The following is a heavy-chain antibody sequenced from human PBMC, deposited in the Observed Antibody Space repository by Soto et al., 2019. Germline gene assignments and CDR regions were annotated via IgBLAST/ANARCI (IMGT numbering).Heavy chain of an antibody. J-gene: IGHJ6*02. V-gene: IGHV4-59*01. CDR1: GGTIINYY. Sequence: PSETLSLTCTISGGTIINYYCSWFRQPTGKGLEWIGYIYYSGSTNYNPSLKSRVTISVDTSKNQFSLKLSSVTAADTAVYYCARGIEGWYQGRYYYGMDVWGQGTTVTVSS. CDR3: ARGIEGWYQGRYYYGMDV. CDR2: IYYSGST. D-gene: IGHD6-19*01.